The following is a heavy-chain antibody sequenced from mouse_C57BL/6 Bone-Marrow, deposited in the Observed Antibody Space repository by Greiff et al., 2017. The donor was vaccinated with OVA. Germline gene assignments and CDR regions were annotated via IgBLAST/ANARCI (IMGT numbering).Heavy chain of an antibody. CDR3: ARNAYYSNYDYYAMDY. CDR2: ISYDGSN. D-gene: IGHD2-5*01. V-gene: IGHV3-6*01. Sequence: VQLKESGPGLVKPSQSLSLTCSVTGYSITSGYYWNWIRQFPGNKLEWMGYISYDGSNNYNPSLKNRISITRDTSKNQFFLKLNSVTTEDTATYYCARNAYYSNYDYYAMDYWCQGTSVTVSS. CDR1: GYSITSGYY. J-gene: IGHJ4*01.